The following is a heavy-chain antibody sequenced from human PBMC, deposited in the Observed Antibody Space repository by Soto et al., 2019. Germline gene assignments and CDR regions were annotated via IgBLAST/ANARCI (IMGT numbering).Heavy chain of an antibody. D-gene: IGHD5-18*01. CDR1: GGSISSYH. V-gene: IGHV4-59*01. CDR2: IYYSGSP. CDR3: ARCCGYYYYYYGMDV. Sequence: PSETLSLTCTVSGGSISSYHWSWIRQPPGKGLEWIGYIYYSGSPNYNPSLKSRVTISVDTSKNQFSLKLSSVTAADTSVYYCARCCGYYYYYYGMDVWGQGTTGTVSS. J-gene: IGHJ6*02.